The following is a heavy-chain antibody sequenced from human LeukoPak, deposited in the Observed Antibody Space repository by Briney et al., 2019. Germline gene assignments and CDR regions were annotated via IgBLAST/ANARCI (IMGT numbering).Heavy chain of an antibody. CDR3: ARGVRGRGLRVFAHYFDY. D-gene: IGHD5-12*01. CDR1: GGSFSGYR. J-gene: IGHJ4*02. CDR2: INHSGST. V-gene: IGHV4-34*01. Sequence: PSETLSLTCAVYGGSFSGYRWSWIRQPPGKGLEWIGEINHSGSTNYNPSLKSRVTISVDTSKNQFSLKLSSVTAADTAVYYCARGVRGRGLRVFAHYFDYWGQGTLVTVSS.